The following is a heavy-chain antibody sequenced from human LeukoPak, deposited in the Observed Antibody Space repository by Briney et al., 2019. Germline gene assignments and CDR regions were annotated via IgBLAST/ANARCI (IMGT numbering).Heavy chain of an antibody. Sequence: SETLSLTCTVYGRSFSGYYWSWIRQPPGRGLEWIGEVNHSGNTAYNPSLRRRVTISVDTSKNQFSLKLRSVTAADTAVYYCATRTSGLDYWGQGNLVTVSS. CDR3: ATRTSGLDY. CDR2: VNHSGNT. J-gene: IGHJ4*02. V-gene: IGHV4-34*01. D-gene: IGHD6-19*01. CDR1: GRSFSGYY.